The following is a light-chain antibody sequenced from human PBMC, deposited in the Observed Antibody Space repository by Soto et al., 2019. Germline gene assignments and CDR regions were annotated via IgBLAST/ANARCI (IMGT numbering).Light chain of an antibody. V-gene: IGLV2-14*02. J-gene: IGLJ2*01. CDR1: STDVGSYTNL. CDR2: EGT. Sequence: QSALTQPASVSGSPGQSITISCTGTSTDVGSYTNLVSWYQQLPGKAPKLMISEGTKRPSGVSNRFSGSKSGNTASLTISGLQAEDEADYYCSSYTSSSTVVFGGGTKLTVL. CDR3: SSYTSSSTVV.